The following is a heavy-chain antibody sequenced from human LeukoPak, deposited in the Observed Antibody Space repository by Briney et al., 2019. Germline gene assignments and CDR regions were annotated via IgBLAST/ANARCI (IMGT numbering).Heavy chain of an antibody. Sequence: PSETLSLTCTVSGGSISSYYWSWIRQPAGKGLEWIGRIYTSGSTNYNPSLKSRVTMSVDTSKNQFSLKLSSVTAADTAVYYCARLGYCSGGSCYSLSAFDIWGQGTMVTVSS. V-gene: IGHV4-4*07. J-gene: IGHJ3*02. D-gene: IGHD2-15*01. CDR3: ARLGYCSGGSCYSLSAFDI. CDR2: IYTSGST. CDR1: GGSISSYY.